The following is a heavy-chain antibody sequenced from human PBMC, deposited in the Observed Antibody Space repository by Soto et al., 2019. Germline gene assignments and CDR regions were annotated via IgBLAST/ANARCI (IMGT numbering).Heavy chain of an antibody. CDR1: GGSISSGDYY. J-gene: IGHJ5*02. Sequence: PSETLSLTCSVSGGSISSGDYYWNWIRQPPGKGLEWIGHIYYSGSTYYNSSLKSRVTISLDTSKNQFSLKLSSVTAADTAVYYCARVGYQWLDWFDPWGQGTLVTVSS. D-gene: IGHD6-19*01. V-gene: IGHV4-30-4*01. CDR3: ARVGYQWLDWFDP. CDR2: IYYSGST.